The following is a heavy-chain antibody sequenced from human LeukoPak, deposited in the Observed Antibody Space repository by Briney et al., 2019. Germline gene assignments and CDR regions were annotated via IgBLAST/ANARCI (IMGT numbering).Heavy chain of an antibody. V-gene: IGHV3-23*01. D-gene: IGHD6-19*01. CDR2: ISADGGST. CDR1: GFTFSSYA. J-gene: IGHJ4*02. Sequence: GGSLRLSCAASGFTFSSYAMSWVRQAPGKGLEWLSIISADGGSTYYAESVKGRFTISRDNSKNTLYLQMNSLRAEDTAVYYCAKDFAAGTCTGYFDYWGQGTLVTVSS. CDR3: AKDFAAGTCTGYFDY.